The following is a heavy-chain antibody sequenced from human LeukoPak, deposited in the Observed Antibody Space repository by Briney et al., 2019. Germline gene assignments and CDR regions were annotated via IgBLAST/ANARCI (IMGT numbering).Heavy chain of an antibody. J-gene: IGHJ6*02. D-gene: IGHD6-19*01. CDR1: GYTFTSYD. Sequence: ASVKVSCKASGYTFTSYDINCVRQATGQGLEWMLWMNPNSGNTGYAQKFQGRVTMTRNTSISTAYMELSSLRSEDTAVYYCARTSPFIAVAGTVYYGMDVWGQGTTVTVSS. CDR3: ARTSPFIAVAGTVYYGMDV. V-gene: IGHV1-8*01. CDR2: MNPNSGNT.